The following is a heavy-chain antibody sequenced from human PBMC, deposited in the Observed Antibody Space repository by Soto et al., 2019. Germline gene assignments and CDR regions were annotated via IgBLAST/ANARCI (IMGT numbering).Heavy chain of an antibody. V-gene: IGHV3-53*04. CDR3: AREVIAAAGIYFDY. J-gene: IGHJ4*02. Sequence: EVQLVESGGGLVQPGGSLRLSCAASGFTVSSNCMSWVRQAPGKGLEWVSVIYSGGSTYYADSVKGRFTISRHNSKNTLYLQMNSLRAEDTAVYYCAREVIAAAGIYFDYWGQGTLVTVSS. CDR1: GFTVSSNC. D-gene: IGHD6-13*01. CDR2: IYSGGST.